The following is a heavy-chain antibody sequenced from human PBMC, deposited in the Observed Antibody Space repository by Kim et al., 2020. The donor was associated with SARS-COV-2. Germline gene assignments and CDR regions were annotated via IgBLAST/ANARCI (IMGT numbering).Heavy chain of an antibody. CDR3: AKVVIMDDYNYYYYYGMDV. Sequence: GGSLRLSCVASGFTFDIYAMSWVRQAPGKGLEWVSVISGGGVNKFYADSVRGRFTISRDNSKNTLLLQMNSLRDEDTALYYCAKVVIMDDYNYYYYYGMDVWGLGTTVTVSS. D-gene: IGHD2-21*01. V-gene: IGHV3-23*01. J-gene: IGHJ6*02. CDR2: ISGGGVNK. CDR1: GFTFDIYA.